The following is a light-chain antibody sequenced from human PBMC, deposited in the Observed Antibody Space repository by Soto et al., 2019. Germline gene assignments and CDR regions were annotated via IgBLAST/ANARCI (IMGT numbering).Light chain of an antibody. J-gene: IGLJ1*01. V-gene: IGLV3-21*04. CDR3: QVWDSSSDPYV. Sequence: SYELTQPPSVSVAPGKTARITCGGNNIGSKSVHWYQQKPGQAPVLVIYYDSDRPSGIPERFSGSNSGNTATLTISRVEAGDEADYYCQVWDSSSDPYVFVTGNKLTVL. CDR1: NIGSKS. CDR2: YDS.